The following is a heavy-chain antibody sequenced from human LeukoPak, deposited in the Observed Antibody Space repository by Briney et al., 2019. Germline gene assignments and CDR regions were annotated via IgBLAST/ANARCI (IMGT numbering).Heavy chain of an antibody. J-gene: IGHJ4*02. CDR1: GGSISSGYY. CDR2: IYHSGST. Sequence: SETLSLTCTVSGGSISSGYYWGWIRQPPGKGLEWIGNIYHSGSTYYNPSLKSRVTISVDTSKNQFSLKLSSVTAADTAVYYCARVDLRAAFFDYWGQGTLVTVSS. CDR3: ARVDLRAAFFDY. V-gene: IGHV4-38-2*02. D-gene: IGHD2-15*01.